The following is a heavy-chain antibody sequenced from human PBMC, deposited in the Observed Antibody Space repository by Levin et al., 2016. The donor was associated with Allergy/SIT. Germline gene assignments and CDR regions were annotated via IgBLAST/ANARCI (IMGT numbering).Heavy chain of an antibody. Sequence: ASVKVSCKASGYTFTSYYMHWVRQAPGQGLEWMGIINPSGGSTSYAQKFQGRVTMTRDTSTSTVYMELSSLRSEDTAVYYCARDSLTPSIAAAGIDYWGQGTLVTVSS. CDR3: ARDSLTPSIAAAGIDY. D-gene: IGHD6-13*01. V-gene: IGHV1-46*03. CDR2: INPSGGST. CDR1: GYTFTSYY. J-gene: IGHJ4*02.